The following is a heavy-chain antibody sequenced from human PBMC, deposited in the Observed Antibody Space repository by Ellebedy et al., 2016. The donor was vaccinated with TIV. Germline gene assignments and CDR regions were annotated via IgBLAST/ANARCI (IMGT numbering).Heavy chain of an antibody. CDR3: ARAQRGYSAPDY. J-gene: IGHJ4*02. Sequence: SETLSLTXAVYGGSFSGYYWSWIRQPPGKGLEWIGEINHSGSTNYNPSLKSRVTISVDTSKNQFSLKLTSVTAADTAVYYCARAQRGYSAPDYWGQGALVTVSS. V-gene: IGHV4-34*01. CDR1: GGSFSGYY. D-gene: IGHD5-12*01. CDR2: INHSGST.